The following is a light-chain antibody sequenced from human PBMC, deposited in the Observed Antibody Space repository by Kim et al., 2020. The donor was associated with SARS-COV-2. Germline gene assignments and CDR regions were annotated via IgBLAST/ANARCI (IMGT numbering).Light chain of an antibody. CDR1: QDISNY. CDR3: QQYDNLPPRT. Sequence: DIQMTQSPSSLSASVGDRVTITCQASQDISNYLNWYQQKPGKAPKLLIYDASNLETGVPSRFSGSGSGTDFTFTISSLQPEDIATYYCQQYDNLPPRTFGGGTQGDIK. J-gene: IGKJ4*01. CDR2: DAS. V-gene: IGKV1-33*01.